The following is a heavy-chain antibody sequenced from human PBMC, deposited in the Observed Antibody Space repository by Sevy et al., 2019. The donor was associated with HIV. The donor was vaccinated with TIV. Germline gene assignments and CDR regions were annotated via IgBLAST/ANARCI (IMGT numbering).Heavy chain of an antibody. D-gene: IGHD3-3*01. V-gene: IGHV3-30-3*01. Sequence: GGSLRLSCAASGFTFSSYAMHWVRQAPGKGLEWVAVISYDGSNKYYADSVKGRFTISRDNSKNTLYLQMNSLRAEDTAVYYCARDATIFGVVTDPGAFDYWGQGTLVTVSS. CDR1: GFTFSSYA. J-gene: IGHJ4*02. CDR3: ARDATIFGVVTDPGAFDY. CDR2: ISYDGSNK.